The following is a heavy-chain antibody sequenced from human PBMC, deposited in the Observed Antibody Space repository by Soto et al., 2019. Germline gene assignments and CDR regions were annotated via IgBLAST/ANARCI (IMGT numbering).Heavy chain of an antibody. CDR2: IKQDGSEK. CDR1: GFTFSSYW. CDR3: ARESCVYYDILTGYLSKDY. V-gene: IGHV3-7*01. J-gene: IGHJ4*02. Sequence: GGSLRLSCAASGFTFSSYWMSWVRQAPGKGLEWVANIKQDGSEKYYVDSVKGRFTISRDNAKNSLYLQMNSLRAEDTAVYYCARESCVYYDILTGYLSKDYWGQGTLVTVSS. D-gene: IGHD3-9*01.